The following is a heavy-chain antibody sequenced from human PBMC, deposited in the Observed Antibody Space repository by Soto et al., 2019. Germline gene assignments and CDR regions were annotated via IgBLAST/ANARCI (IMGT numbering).Heavy chain of an antibody. CDR2: IYYSGST. Sequence: QVQLQESGPGLVKPSQTLSLTCTVSGGSISSGGYYWSWIRQHPGKGLEWIGYIYYSGSTYYNPSLKSRVTISVDTSKNQFSLKLSSVTAADTAVYYCARGRDYYGSGRLIDYWGQGTLVTVSS. CDR1: GGSISSGGYY. D-gene: IGHD3-10*01. CDR3: ARGRDYYGSGRLIDY. J-gene: IGHJ4*02. V-gene: IGHV4-31*03.